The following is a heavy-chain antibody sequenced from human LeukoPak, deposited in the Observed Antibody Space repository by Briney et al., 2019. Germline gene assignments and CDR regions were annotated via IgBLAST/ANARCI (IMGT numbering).Heavy chain of an antibody. CDR3: ARGPCYDFWSGYYIPHNWFDP. CDR1: GGTFSSYA. D-gene: IGHD3-3*01. V-gene: IGHV1-69*04. CDR2: IIPILGIA. Sequence: SVKVSCKASGGTFSSYAISWVRQAPGQGLEWMGRIIPILGIANYAQKFQGRVTITADKSTSTAYMELSSLRSEDTAVYYCARGPCYDFWSGYYIPHNWFDPWGQGTLVTVSS. J-gene: IGHJ5*02.